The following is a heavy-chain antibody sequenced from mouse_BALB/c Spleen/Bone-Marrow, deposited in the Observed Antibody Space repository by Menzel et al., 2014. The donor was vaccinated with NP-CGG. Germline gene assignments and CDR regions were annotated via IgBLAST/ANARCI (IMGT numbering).Heavy chain of an antibody. Sequence: DVKLQESGGGLVQPGGSRKLSCAASGFTFSSFGMHWVRQAPEKGLEWVAYISGGSSIIYYADTVKGRFTISRGNPKNTLFLQMTSLRSEDTAIYYCVRKDYFGYAAMDYWGQGTSVTVSS. CDR2: ISGGSSII. V-gene: IGHV5-17*02. CDR3: VRKDYFGYAAMDY. CDR1: GFTFSSFG. D-gene: IGHD1-2*01. J-gene: IGHJ4*01.